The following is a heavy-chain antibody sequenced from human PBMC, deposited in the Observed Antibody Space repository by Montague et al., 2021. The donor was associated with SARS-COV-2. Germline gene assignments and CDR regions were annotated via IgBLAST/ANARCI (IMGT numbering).Heavy chain of an antibody. CDR3: ARTTTRMLYPENAFDI. Sequence: CAISGDSVPSNTATWNWIRQSPSRGLEWLGRTYYRSKWYHDYAISLKSRITINPDTSKNQFSLQLSSVAPEDTAVFYCARTTTRMLYPENAFDIWGQGTMVTVSS. J-gene: IGHJ3*02. D-gene: IGHD2-15*01. CDR1: GDSVPSNTAT. CDR2: TYYRSKWYH. V-gene: IGHV6-1*01.